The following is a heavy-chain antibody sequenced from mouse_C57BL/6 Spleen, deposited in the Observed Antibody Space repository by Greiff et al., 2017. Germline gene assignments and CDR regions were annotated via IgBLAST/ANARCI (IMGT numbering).Heavy chain of an antibody. Sequence: VQLQQPGAELVKPGASVKMSCKASGYTFTSYWITWVKQRPGQGLEWIGDIYPGSGSTNYNEKFKSKATLTVDTSSSTAYMQLSSLTSEDSAVYYCAGGQDYAAWLAYWGQGTLVTVSA. CDR3: AGGQDYAAWLAY. CDR2: IYPGSGST. CDR1: GYTFTSYW. V-gene: IGHV1-55*01. J-gene: IGHJ3*01. D-gene: IGHD2-4*01.